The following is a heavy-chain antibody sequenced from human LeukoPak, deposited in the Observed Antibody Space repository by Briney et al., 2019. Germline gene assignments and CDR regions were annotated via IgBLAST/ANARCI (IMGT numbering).Heavy chain of an antibody. CDR1: GGSVSSTTYY. CDR3: ARQSGVSSDNYFGMDV. D-gene: IGHD1-26*01. J-gene: IGHJ6*02. V-gene: IGHV4-39*01. Sequence: SETLSLTCTVSGGSVSSTTYYWSWIRQPPGKGLEWIASINYSGSTYYNPSLKSRVTISVDTSKNQFSLKMSSVTAADTAVFYCARQSGVSSDNYFGMDVWGQGTTVTVSS. CDR2: INYSGST.